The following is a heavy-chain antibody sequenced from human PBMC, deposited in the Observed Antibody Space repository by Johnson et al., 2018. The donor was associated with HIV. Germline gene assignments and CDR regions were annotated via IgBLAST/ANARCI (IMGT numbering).Heavy chain of an antibody. CDR2: IYSGGST. CDR1: GLTVSSTY. D-gene: IGHD7-27*01. J-gene: IGHJ3*02. V-gene: IGHV3-53*01. CDR3: ARESALTGDSLGFDI. Sequence: VQLLESGGGFIQPGGSLTLSCAASGLTVSSTYMSWVRQAPGKRLVWVSIIYSGGSTYYADSVSGRFPISRDNSKNTLYLQMNTLRAEDTAVYYCARESALTGDSLGFDIWGQGTMVTVSS.